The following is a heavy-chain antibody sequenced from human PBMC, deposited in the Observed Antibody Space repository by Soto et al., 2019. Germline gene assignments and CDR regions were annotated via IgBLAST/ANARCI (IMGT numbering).Heavy chain of an antibody. J-gene: IGHJ5*02. CDR1: GYSFTNYY. D-gene: IGHD1-7*01. CDR3: VRIKEELLWPNWFDP. Sequence: PGESLKISCKGSGYSFTNYYIGWVRQMPGKGLEWMGVIYPDDSDTKYSPSFQGQVTISADKSVSTAYLHWSSLKASDSAMYYCVRIKEELLWPNWFDPWGQGTQVTVSS. V-gene: IGHV5-51*01. CDR2: IYPDDSDT.